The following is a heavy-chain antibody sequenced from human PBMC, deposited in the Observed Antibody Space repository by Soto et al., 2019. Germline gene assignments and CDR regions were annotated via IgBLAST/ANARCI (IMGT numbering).Heavy chain of an antibody. CDR2: ISGGGDAA. CDR3: SEKILGSSNRPNLWYFDF. J-gene: IGHJ2*01. V-gene: IGHV3-23*01. Sequence: EVQVLESGGGLVQPGGSLRLSCAGSGFTFINYAMNWVRQAPGKGLEWVSSISGGGDAAFFPDSVRGRFTISRDKSKNTVTPQKKRPGVQGHAGYFCSEKILGSSNRPNLWYFDFWGRGTLVTVSS. D-gene: IGHD7-27*01. CDR1: GFTFINYA.